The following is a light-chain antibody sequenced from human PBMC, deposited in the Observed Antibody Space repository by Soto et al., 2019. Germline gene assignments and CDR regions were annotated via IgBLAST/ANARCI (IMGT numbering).Light chain of an antibody. J-gene: IGKJ2*01. Sequence: EIVMTQSPDTLSVSPGERATLSCRASQSVSSNLAWYQQKPGQAPRLLIYGASTRATGIPARFSGSGSGTEFTLTISSLQSEDFAVHYCQQYNNWPLYTVGQGTKLEIK. V-gene: IGKV3-15*01. CDR3: QQYNNWPLYT. CDR2: GAS. CDR1: QSVSSN.